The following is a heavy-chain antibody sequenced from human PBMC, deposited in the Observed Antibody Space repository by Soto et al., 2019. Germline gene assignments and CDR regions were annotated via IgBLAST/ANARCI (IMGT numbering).Heavy chain of an antibody. D-gene: IGHD6-6*01. CDR2: INPNSGGT. CDR1: GYTFTGYY. Sequence: QVQLVQSGAEVKKPGASVKVSCKASGYTFTGYYMHWVRQAPGQGLEWLGWINPNSGGTNYAQKFQGWVTMTRDTSISTAYMELSRLRSDDTAVYYCARGGVWPYSSSSNFDYWGQGTLVTVSS. J-gene: IGHJ4*02. V-gene: IGHV1-2*04. CDR3: ARGGVWPYSSSSNFDY.